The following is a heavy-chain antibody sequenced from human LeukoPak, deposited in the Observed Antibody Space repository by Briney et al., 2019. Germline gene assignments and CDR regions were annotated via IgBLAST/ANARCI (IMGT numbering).Heavy chain of an antibody. CDR1: GFPFSSYW. V-gene: IGHV3-74*03. CDR3: AREGRVSCDDFDC. Sequence: GGSLRLPLAASGFPFSSYWMHWVPQAPGKGVVWVSRINSDGSSNTYADSVKGRFTIARDNAKNTLYLQMNSLRVEDTAVYYCAREGRVSCDDFDCWGQGTLVTVSS. J-gene: IGHJ4*02. CDR2: INSDGSSN. D-gene: IGHD5-12*01.